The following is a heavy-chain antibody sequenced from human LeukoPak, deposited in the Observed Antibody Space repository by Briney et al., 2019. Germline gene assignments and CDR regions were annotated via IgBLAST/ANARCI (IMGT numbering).Heavy chain of an antibody. V-gene: IGHV3-66*01. J-gene: IGHJ6*03. Sequence: GGSLRLSCAASGFTISSNYMSWVRQAPGKGLEWVSIIYSGGSTYYADSVKGRFTISRDNSKNTLYLQMNSLRAEDTAVYYCAKNGLRSPPYYGSGSAYMDVWGKGTTVTVSS. CDR3: AKNGLRSPPYYGSGSAYMDV. D-gene: IGHD3-10*01. CDR1: GFTISSNY. CDR2: IYSGGST.